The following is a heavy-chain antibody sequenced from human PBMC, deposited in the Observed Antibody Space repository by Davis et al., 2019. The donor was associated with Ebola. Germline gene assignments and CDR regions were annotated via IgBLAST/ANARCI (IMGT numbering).Heavy chain of an antibody. CDR3: ARGLGYCSGGSCYWFDP. J-gene: IGHJ5*02. CDR2: INAGNGNT. CDR1: GYTFTSYA. V-gene: IGHV1-3*01. D-gene: IGHD2-15*01. Sequence: ASVKVSCKTSGYTFTSYAMHWVRQAPGQRLEWMGWINAGNGNTKYSQKFQGRVTITRDTSASTAYMELSSLRSEDTAVYYCARGLGYCSGGSCYWFDPWGQGTLVTVSS.